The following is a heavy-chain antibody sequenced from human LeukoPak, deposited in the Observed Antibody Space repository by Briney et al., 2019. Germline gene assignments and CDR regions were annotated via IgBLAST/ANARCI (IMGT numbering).Heavy chain of an antibody. D-gene: IGHD2-2*01. CDR1: GYTFTSYG. J-gene: IGHJ4*02. CDR3: ARGSRCQPRQPSDY. CDR2: ISAYNGNT. Sequence: GASVKVSCKASGYTFTSYGISWVRQAPGQGLEWMGWISAYNGNTNYAQKLQGRVTMTTDTSTSTAYMELRSLRSDDTALYYFARGSRCQPRQPSDYWGQGTLVTVSS. V-gene: IGHV1-18*01.